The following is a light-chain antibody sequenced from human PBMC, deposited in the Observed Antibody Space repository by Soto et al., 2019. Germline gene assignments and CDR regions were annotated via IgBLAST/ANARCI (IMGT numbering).Light chain of an antibody. CDR1: SSDVGGYNS. CDR2: DVD. J-gene: IGLJ2*01. Sequence: QSALTQPASVSGSPGRSIIISCSGTSSDVGGYNSVSWYQQRPGKAPKLMIYDVDNRPSGVSNRFSGSKSAYTASLTISGLQSEDEADYYCSSYTSSTTVVFGGGTQLTVL. CDR3: SSYTSSTTVV. V-gene: IGLV2-14*01.